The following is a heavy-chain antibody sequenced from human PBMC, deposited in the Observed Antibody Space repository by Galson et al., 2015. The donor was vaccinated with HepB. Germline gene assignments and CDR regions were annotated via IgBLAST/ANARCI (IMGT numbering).Heavy chain of an antibody. D-gene: IGHD3-10*01. CDR2: IDWDDDK. J-gene: IGHJ3*01. CDR1: GFSLTTTGMR. Sequence: PALVKPTQTLTLTCSFSGFSLTTTGMRVTWIRQPPGKALEWLARIDWDDDKFYTTSLKTRLTISKDTSKNQVVLSTTNMDPVDTATYYCARMSPGVDGFDLWGQGTMVTVSS. V-gene: IGHV2-70*04. CDR3: ARMSPGVDGFDL.